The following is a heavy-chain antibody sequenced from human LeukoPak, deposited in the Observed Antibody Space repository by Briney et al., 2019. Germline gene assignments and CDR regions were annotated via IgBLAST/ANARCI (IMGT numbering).Heavy chain of an antibody. D-gene: IGHD3-10*01. CDR2: IVPSDSYT. V-gene: IGHV5-10-1*01. CDR3: ARQGLLWFGELLPPFDY. J-gene: IGHJ4*02. CDR1: GYRFTSYW. Sequence: GESLKITHKGSGYRFTSYWISWVPQVTGKGVGGMGRIVPSDSYTNYSPSFQGHVTISADKYISTAYLQWSSLKASDTAMYYCARQGLLWFGELLPPFDYWGQGTLVTVSS.